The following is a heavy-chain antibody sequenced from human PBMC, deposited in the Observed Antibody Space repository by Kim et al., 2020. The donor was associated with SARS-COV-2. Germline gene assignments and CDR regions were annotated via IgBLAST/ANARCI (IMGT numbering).Heavy chain of an antibody. J-gene: IGHJ4*02. Sequence: SETLSLTCTVSGYSISSGYYWGWIRQPPGKGLEWIGSIYHSGSTYYNPSLKSRVTISVDTSKNQFSLKLSSVTAADTAVYYCARNEDYYGSGSYYNSGQYWGYWGQGTLVTVSS. V-gene: IGHV4-38-2*02. D-gene: IGHD3-10*01. CDR1: GYSISSGYY. CDR3: ARNEDYYGSGSYYNSGQYWGY. CDR2: IYHSGST.